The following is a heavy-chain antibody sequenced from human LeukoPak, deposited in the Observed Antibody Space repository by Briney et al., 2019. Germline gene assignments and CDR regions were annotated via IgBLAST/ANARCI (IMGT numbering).Heavy chain of an antibody. CDR2: MNPNSGNT. J-gene: IGHJ6*02. V-gene: IGHV1-8*01. CDR3: ARGPQKVLRFLEWLEANYYYGMDV. Sequence: VASVKVSCKASGYTFTSYDINWVRQATGQGLEWMGWMNPNSGNTGYAQKFQGRVTMTRNTSISTAYMELSSLRSEDTAVYYCARGPQKVLRFLEWLEANYYYGMDVWGQGTTVTVSS. CDR1: GYTFTSYD. D-gene: IGHD3-3*01.